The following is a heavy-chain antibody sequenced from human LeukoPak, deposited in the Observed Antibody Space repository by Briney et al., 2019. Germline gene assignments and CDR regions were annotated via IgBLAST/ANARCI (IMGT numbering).Heavy chain of an antibody. V-gene: IGHV3-23*01. CDR1: GFTFSSYA. D-gene: IGHD7-27*01. CDR2: ISGSGGST. J-gene: IGHJ4*02. CDR3: AKVGTSSYYFDY. Sequence: GGSLRLSCAASGFTFSSYAMSWVRQAPGKGLEWVSAISGSGGSTYYADSVRGRFTISRDNSKNTLYLQMNSLRAEDTAVYYCAKVGTSSYYFDYWGQGTLVTVSS.